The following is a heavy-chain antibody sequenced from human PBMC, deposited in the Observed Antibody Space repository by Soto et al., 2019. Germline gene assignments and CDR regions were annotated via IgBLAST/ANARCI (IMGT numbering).Heavy chain of an antibody. CDR3: TRPLSSGYRNFDY. CDR2: IIPIFGTA. CDR1: GGTFSSYA. J-gene: IGHJ4*02. Sequence: SVKVSCKASGGTFSSYAISWVRQAPGQGLEWMGGIIPIFGTANYAQKFQGRVTITADESTSTAYMELSSLRSEDTAVYYCTRPLSSGYRNFDYWGQGTLVTVSS. V-gene: IGHV1-69*13. D-gene: IGHD3-22*01.